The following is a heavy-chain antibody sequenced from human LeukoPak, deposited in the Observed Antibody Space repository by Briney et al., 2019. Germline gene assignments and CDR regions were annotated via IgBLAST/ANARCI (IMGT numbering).Heavy chain of an antibody. CDR3: ARGPDYDSSGYYYVTDYFDY. D-gene: IGHD3-22*01. V-gene: IGHV1-2*02. CDR1: GYTFTGYY. CDR2: INPNSGGT. Sequence: GASVKVSCTASGYTFTGYYMHWVRQAPGQGLEWMGWINPNSGGTNYAQKFQGRVTMTRDTSISTAYMELSRLRSDDTAVYYCARGPDYDSSGYYYVTDYFDYWGQGTLVTVSS. J-gene: IGHJ4*02.